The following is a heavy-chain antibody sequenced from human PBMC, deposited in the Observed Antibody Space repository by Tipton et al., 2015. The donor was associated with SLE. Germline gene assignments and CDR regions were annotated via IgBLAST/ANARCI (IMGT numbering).Heavy chain of an antibody. CDR3: VRLELPATKADY. CDR2: IFYNGSP. D-gene: IGHD5-24*01. J-gene: IGHJ4*02. CDR1: GGSITSDYYY. V-gene: IGHV4-39*02. Sequence: TLSLTCTVSGGSITSDYYYWAWIRQPPGRGLEWIGTIFYNGSPYYNPSLKSRVTISLDTSKSHFSLKLSPVTAADTAVYYCVRLELPATKADYWGPGTLVTVSS.